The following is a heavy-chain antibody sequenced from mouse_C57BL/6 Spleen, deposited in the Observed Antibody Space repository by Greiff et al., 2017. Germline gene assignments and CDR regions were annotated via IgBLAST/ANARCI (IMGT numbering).Heavy chain of an antibody. CDR1: GYSFTDYN. CDR2: INPYYGTT. J-gene: IGHJ1*03. D-gene: IGHD1-1*01. Sequence: VQLQQSGPELVKPGASVKISCKASGYSFTDYNMNWVKQSNGQSLSWIGVINPYYGTTRYNQQFNGTATFTVAQATSTAYMQINSLTSEDSSVYYCARWPDFYGSSYWYFDVWGTGTTVTVSS. CDR3: ARWPDFYGSSYWYFDV. V-gene: IGHV1-39*01.